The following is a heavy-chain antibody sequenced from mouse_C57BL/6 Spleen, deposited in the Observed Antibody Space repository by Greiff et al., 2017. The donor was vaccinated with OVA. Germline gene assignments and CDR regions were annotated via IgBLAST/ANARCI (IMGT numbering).Heavy chain of an antibody. CDR3: ARLDSSGYGFAY. CDR1: GYAFSSYW. D-gene: IGHD3-2*02. CDR2: IYPGDGDT. V-gene: IGHV1-80*01. Sequence: QVQLKQSGAELVKPGASVKISCKASGYAFSSYWMNWVKQRPGKGLEWIGQIYPGDGDTNYNGKFKGKATLTADKSSSTAYMQLSSLTSEDSAVYFCARLDSSGYGFAYWGQGTLVTVSA. J-gene: IGHJ3*01.